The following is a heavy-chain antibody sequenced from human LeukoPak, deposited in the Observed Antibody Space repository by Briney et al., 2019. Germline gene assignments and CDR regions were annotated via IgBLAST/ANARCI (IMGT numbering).Heavy chain of an antibody. J-gene: IGHJ6*02. Sequence: PGGSLRLSCSASGFTFSSYAMHWVRQAPGKGLEYVSAISSNGGSTYYADSVKGRFTISRDNSKNTLYLQMGSLRAEDMAVYYCARKGNALDVWGQGTTVTVSS. CDR2: ISSNGGST. V-gene: IGHV3-64*02. CDR1: GFTFSSYA. CDR3: ARKGNALDV.